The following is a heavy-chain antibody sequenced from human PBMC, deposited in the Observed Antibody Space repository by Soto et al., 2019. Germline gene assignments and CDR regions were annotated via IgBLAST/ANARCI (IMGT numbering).Heavy chain of an antibody. CDR3: ERLADGYSPRDY. Sequence: PSETLSLTCTVSGGSISSYYWSWIRQPPGKGLEWIGYIYYSGSTNYNPSLKSRVTISVDTSKNQFSLKLSSVTAADTAVYYCERLADGYSPRDYWGQGTLVTVSS. J-gene: IGHJ4*02. CDR2: IYYSGST. D-gene: IGHD5-18*01. CDR1: GGSISSYY. V-gene: IGHV4-59*08.